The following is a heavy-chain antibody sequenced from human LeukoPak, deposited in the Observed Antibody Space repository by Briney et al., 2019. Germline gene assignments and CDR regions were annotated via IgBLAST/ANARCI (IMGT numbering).Heavy chain of an antibody. V-gene: IGHV3-21*01. D-gene: IGHD6-6*01. CDR1: GFTFSSYS. CDR3: ARVSEYSSSSSDY. Sequence: GGSLRLSCAASGFTFSSYSMNWVRQAPGKGLEWVSSISSSSSYIYYADSVEGRFTISRDNAKNSLYLQMNSLRAEDTAVYYCARVSEYSSSSSDYWGQGTLVTVSS. J-gene: IGHJ4*02. CDR2: ISSSSSYI.